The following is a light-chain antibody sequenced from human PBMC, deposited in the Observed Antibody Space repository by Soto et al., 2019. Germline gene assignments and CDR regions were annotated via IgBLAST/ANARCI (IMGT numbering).Light chain of an antibody. CDR2: GVS. CDR1: QNIHIN. Sequence: VMTQSPATLSVSPGDTATLSCRSSQNIHINLAWYQQKPGQAPTLLIYGVSARAPGVPARFGGTGSETEFTLTIRNLQPEDFGVYYCQQYENWPRTFGQGTKVAIQ. J-gene: IGKJ2*01. V-gene: IGKV3-15*01. CDR3: QQYENWPRT.